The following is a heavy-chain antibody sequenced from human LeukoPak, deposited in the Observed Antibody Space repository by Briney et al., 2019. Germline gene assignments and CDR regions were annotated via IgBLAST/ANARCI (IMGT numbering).Heavy chain of an antibody. D-gene: IGHD3-22*01. J-gene: IGHJ4*02. Sequence: PSETLSLTCTVSGDSISSGDYYWSWIRQPAGKGLEWIGRISSSGSTNYNPSLKSRVTISVDTSKNQFSLKLSSVTAADTAVYYCASTYYYDSSGYYYGFDYWGQGTLVTVSS. CDR2: ISSSGST. CDR1: GDSISSGDYY. CDR3: ASTYYYDSSGYYYGFDY. V-gene: IGHV4-61*02.